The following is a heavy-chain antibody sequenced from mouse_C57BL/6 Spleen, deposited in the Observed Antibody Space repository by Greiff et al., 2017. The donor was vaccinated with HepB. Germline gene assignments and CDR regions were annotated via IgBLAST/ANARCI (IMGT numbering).Heavy chain of an antibody. J-gene: IGHJ3*01. CDR2: IHPNSGST. Sequence: QVQLQQSGAELVKPGASVKLSCKASGYTFTSYWMHWVKQRPGQGLEWIGMIHPNSGSTNYNEKFKSKATLTVDKSSSTAYMQLSSLTSEDSAVYYCARSVYYYGSSYGFAYWGQGTLVTVSA. CDR1: GYTFTSYW. V-gene: IGHV1-64*01. D-gene: IGHD1-1*01. CDR3: ARSVYYYGSSYGFAY.